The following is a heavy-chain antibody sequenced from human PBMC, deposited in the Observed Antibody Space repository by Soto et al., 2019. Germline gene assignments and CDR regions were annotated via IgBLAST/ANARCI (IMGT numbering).Heavy chain of an antibody. D-gene: IGHD3-10*01. J-gene: IGHJ2*01. CDR1: GGTLTSYT. CDR3: ARGDTSFDI. CDR2: IIPLVEMA. Sequence: QVQLVQSGPEVKKPGSSVKVSCTASGGTLTSYTINWVRQAPGQGLEWMGRIIPLVEMANYAQKFQGRITITANTSTSAPYMELSSLRSEDTAGYYCARGDTSFDIWGRGTLITVSS. V-gene: IGHV1-69*02.